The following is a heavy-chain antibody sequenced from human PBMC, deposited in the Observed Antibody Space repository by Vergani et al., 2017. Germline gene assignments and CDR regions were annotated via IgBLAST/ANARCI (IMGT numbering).Heavy chain of an antibody. V-gene: IGHV4-39*01. Sequence: QLQLQESGPGLVKPSETLSLTCTVSGGSISSSSYYWGWIRQPPGKGLEWIGSIYYSGSTYYNPSLKRRVTISVDTSKNQFSLKLSSVTAADTAVYYCAEGGSSGWYVWGQGTLVTVSS. CDR2: IYYSGST. J-gene: IGHJ4*02. CDR1: GGSISSSSYY. D-gene: IGHD6-19*01. CDR3: AEGGSSGWYV.